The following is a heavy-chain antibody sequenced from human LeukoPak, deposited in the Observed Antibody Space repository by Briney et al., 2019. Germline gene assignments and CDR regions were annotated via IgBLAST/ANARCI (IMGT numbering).Heavy chain of an antibody. Sequence: GASVKVSCKASGYTFTSYGISWVRQAPGQGLEWMGWISAYNGNTNYAQKLQGRVTMTTDTSTRTAYMELRSLRSDDTAVYYCARDFGIAAAGTGDYWGQGTLVTVSS. D-gene: IGHD6-13*01. J-gene: IGHJ4*02. CDR2: ISAYNGNT. CDR1: GYTFTSYG. V-gene: IGHV1-18*01. CDR3: ARDFGIAAAGTGDY.